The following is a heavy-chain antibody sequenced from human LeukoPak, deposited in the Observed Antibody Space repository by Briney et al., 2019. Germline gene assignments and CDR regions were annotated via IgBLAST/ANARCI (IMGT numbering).Heavy chain of an antibody. V-gene: IGHV1-69*13. CDR3: ASQVVVAAPAFDY. D-gene: IGHD2-15*01. CDR1: GGTFSSYA. CDR2: IIPIFGTA. J-gene: IGHJ4*02. Sequence: GASVKVSCKASGGTFSSYAISWVRQAPGQGLEWMGGIIPIFGTANYAQKFQGRVTITADESTSTAYMELSSLRSEDTAVYYCASQVVVAAPAFDYWGQGTLVTVSS.